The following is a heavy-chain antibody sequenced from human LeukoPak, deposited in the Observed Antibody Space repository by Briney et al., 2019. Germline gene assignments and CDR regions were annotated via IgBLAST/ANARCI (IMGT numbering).Heavy chain of an antibody. CDR2: ISYDGSNK. CDR3: ARGFWNLNYGMDV. D-gene: IGHD1-1*01. Sequence: GGSLRLSCAASGFTFSSYAMHWVRQAPGKGLEWVAVISYDGSNKYYADSVKGRFTISRDNSKNTLYLQMNSLRAEDTAVYYCARGFWNLNYGMDVWGQGTTVTVSS. CDR1: GFTFSSYA. J-gene: IGHJ6*02. V-gene: IGHV3-30-3*01.